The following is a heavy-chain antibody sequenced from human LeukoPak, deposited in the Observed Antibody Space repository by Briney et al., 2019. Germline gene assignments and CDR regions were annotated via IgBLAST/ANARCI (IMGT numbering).Heavy chain of an antibody. CDR3: AKEASVVITVDAFDI. Sequence: PGRSLRLSCAASGFTFSSYGMHWVRQAPGKGLEWVAVIWYDGSNKYYADSVKGRFTISRDNSKNTLYLQMNSLRAEDTAVYYCAKEASVVITVDAFDIWGQGKMVTVSS. J-gene: IGHJ3*02. D-gene: IGHD3-22*01. CDR2: IWYDGSNK. V-gene: IGHV3-33*06. CDR1: GFTFSSYG.